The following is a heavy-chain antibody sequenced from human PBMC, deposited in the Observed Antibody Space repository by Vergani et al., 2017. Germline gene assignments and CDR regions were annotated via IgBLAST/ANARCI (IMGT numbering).Heavy chain of an antibody. CDR2: IDWVDDK. CDR1: GFSLSTSGMC. Sequence: QVTLRESGPALVKPTQTLTLTCTFSGFSLSTSGMCVSWLRQPPGKALEWLARIDWVDDKYYSTSLTTRLTITKDTSKNQVVLTMTNMDPVDTAAYYCAQTGHNYYNAFDYWGQGTLVTVSS. D-gene: IGHD1-26*01. V-gene: IGHV2-70*15. CDR3: AQTGHNYYNAFDY. J-gene: IGHJ4*02.